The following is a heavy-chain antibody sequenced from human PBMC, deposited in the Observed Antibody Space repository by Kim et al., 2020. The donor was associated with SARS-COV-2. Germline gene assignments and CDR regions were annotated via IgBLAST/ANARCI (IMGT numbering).Heavy chain of an antibody. Sequence: GGSLRLSCAASGFTVSSNYMSWVRQAPGKGLEWVSVIYTGGSTYYAGSVKGRFTISRDTSKNTLYLQMNSLRVEDTAVYYCAREAPPNIAAAGSLDYWGQGTLVTVSS. V-gene: IGHV3-53*01. D-gene: IGHD6-13*01. J-gene: IGHJ4*02. CDR2: IYTGGST. CDR1: GFTVSSNY. CDR3: AREAPPNIAAAGSLDY.